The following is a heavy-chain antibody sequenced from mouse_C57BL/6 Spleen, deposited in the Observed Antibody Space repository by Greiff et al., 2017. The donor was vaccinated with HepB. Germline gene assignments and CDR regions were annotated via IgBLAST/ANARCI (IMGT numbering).Heavy chain of an antibody. D-gene: IGHD1-1*01. J-gene: IGHJ1*03. CDR1: GFTFSDYG. Sequence: EVMLVESGGGLVKPGGSLKLSCAASGFTFSDYGMHWVRQAPEKGLEWVAYISSGSSTIYYADTVKGRFTISRDNAKNTLFLQMTSLRSEDTAMYYCARPDYYGSSYRYFDVWGTGTTVTVSS. CDR3: ARPDYYGSSYRYFDV. V-gene: IGHV5-17*01. CDR2: ISSGSSTI.